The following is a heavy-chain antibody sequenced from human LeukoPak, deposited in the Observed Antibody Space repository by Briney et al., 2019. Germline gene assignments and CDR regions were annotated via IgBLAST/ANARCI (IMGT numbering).Heavy chain of an antibody. CDR2: IYTSGST. J-gene: IGHJ6*02. Sequence: SETLSLTCTVSGGSISSGSYYWSWIRQPAGKGLEWIGRIYTSGSTNYNPSLKSRVTISVDTSKNQFSLKLSSVTAADTAVYYCARESVTMVRGSSVTYGMDVWGQGTTVTVSS. CDR1: GGSISSGSYY. CDR3: ARESVTMVRGSSVTYGMDV. V-gene: IGHV4-61*02. D-gene: IGHD3-10*01.